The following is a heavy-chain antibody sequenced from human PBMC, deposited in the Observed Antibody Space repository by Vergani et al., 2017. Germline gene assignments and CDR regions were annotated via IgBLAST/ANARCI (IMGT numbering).Heavy chain of an antibody. V-gene: IGHV3-9*01. D-gene: IGHD6-19*01. Sequence: EVQLVESGGGLVQPGRSLRLSCAASGFTFDDYAMHWVRQAPGKGLEWVSGISWNSGSIGYADPVKGRFTISRDNAKNSLYLQMNSLRAEDTALYYCAKETLAVAGMAGYFDYWGQGTLVTV. CDR1: GFTFDDYA. CDR3: AKETLAVAGMAGYFDY. CDR2: ISWNSGSI. J-gene: IGHJ4*02.